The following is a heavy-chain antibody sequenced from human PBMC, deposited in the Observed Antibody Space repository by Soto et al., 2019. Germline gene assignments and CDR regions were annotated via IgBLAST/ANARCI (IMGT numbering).Heavy chain of an antibody. D-gene: IGHD6-19*01. V-gene: IGHV4-59*01. CDR1: GGSISSYY. CDR3: AREKSSSGWSDAFAFDY. Sequence: SETLSLTCTVSGGSISSYYWSWIRQPPGKGLEWIGYIYYSGSTNYNPSLKSRVTISVDTSKNQFSLKLSSVTAADTAVYYCAREKSSSGWSDAFAFDYWGQETLVTVSS. J-gene: IGHJ4*02. CDR2: IYYSGST.